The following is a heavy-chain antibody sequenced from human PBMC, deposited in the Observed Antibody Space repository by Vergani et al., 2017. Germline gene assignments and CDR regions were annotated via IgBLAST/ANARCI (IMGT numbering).Heavy chain of an antibody. D-gene: IGHD4-17*01. CDR2: ISARYPST. Sequence: EVQLLQSGGGVIQPGGSVRLSCAASGFTFSSCPMTWVRQAPGKGLEWVSAISARYPSTYYADSVKGRFTISRDNCKDTLYLQMRSLRADDTDVYYCARDGREDSDYGYFDYWGQGTLVTVSS. J-gene: IGHJ4*02. CDR3: ARDGREDSDYGYFDY. V-gene: IGHV3-23*01. CDR1: GFTFSSCP.